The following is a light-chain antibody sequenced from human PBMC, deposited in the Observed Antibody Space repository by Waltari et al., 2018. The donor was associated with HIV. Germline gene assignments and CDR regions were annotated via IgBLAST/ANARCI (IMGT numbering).Light chain of an antibody. CDR1: QSIRKY. J-gene: IGKJ1*01. V-gene: IGKV1-39*01. CDR2: GAS. Sequence: DIQMTQSPSSLSAFVGDRVTITCRASQSIRKYLNWYQQKPGKAPKLLIYGASSLESGVPTRFSGSGSETDFSLTISGLQPEDSASYYCQQSYSNPRTFGQGTKVEI. CDR3: QQSYSNPRT.